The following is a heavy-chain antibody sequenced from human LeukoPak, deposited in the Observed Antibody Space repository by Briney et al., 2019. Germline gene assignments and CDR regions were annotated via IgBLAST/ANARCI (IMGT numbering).Heavy chain of an antibody. CDR3: ARRASAYSHPYDY. Sequence: GGSLRLSCTVSGFTVSSNSMSWVRQAPGKGLEWVSFIYSDNTHYSDSVKGRFTISRDDSKNTLYLQMNSLRAEDTAVYYCARRASAYSHPYDYWGQGPLVTVSS. D-gene: IGHD4/OR15-4a*01. J-gene: IGHJ4*02. CDR1: GFTVSSNS. V-gene: IGHV3-53*01. CDR2: IYSDNT.